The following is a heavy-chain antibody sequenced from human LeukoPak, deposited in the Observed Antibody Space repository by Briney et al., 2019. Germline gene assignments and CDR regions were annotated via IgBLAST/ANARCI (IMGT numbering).Heavy chain of an antibody. D-gene: IGHD3-10*02. CDR2: VSDSGGST. J-gene: IGHJ6*04. Sequence: GGSLRLSCAASGFTFSNYAMSWVRQAPGKGLEWVSSVSDSGGSTYYADSVRGRFTISRDNSKNTLYLQMNSLRAEDTAVYYCAELGITMIGGVWGKGTTATISS. V-gene: IGHV3-23*01. CDR1: GFTFSNYA. CDR3: AELGITMIGGV.